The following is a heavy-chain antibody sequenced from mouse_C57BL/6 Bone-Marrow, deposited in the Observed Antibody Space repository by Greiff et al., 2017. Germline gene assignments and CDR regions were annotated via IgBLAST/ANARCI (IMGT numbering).Heavy chain of an antibody. CDR2: IYPGDGDT. CDR3: ARRDYGSSYVGYFDV. Sequence: VQLQQSGAELVKPGAPVKISCKASGNAFSSFWLNWVKQRPGKGLEWIGQIYPGDGDTNYNGKFKGKATLTADKSSSTAYMQLSSLTSEDSAVYFCARRDYGSSYVGYFDVWGTGTTVTVSS. J-gene: IGHJ1*03. V-gene: IGHV1-80*01. CDR1: GNAFSSFW. D-gene: IGHD1-1*01.